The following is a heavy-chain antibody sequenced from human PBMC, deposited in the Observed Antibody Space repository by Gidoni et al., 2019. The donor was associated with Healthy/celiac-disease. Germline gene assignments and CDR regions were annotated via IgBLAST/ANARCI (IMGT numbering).Heavy chain of an antibody. Sequence: EVQLVETGGGLIQPGGSLRLSCAASGFTVSSNYMSWVRQAPGKGLEWVSVIYSGGSTYYADSVKGRFTISRDNSKNTLYLQMNSLRAEDTAVYYCARAPGYSYDLHFDYWGQGTLVTVSS. CDR3: ARAPGYSYDLHFDY. J-gene: IGHJ4*02. CDR2: IYSGGST. V-gene: IGHV3-53*02. D-gene: IGHD5-18*01. CDR1: GFTVSSNY.